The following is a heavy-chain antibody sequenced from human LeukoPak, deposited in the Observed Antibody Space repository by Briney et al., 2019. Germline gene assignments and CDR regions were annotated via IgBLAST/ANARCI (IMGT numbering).Heavy chain of an antibody. CDR1: GGTFSSYA. J-gene: IGHJ6*02. CDR3: ARYIAAAGTLYYYGMDV. Sequence: SVKVSCKASGGTFSSYAISWVRQAPGQGLEWVGGIIPIFGTANYAQKFQGRVTITADESTSTAYMELSSLRSEDTAVYYCARYIAAAGTLYYYGMDVWGQGTTVTVSS. V-gene: IGHV1-69*13. D-gene: IGHD6-13*01. CDR2: IIPIFGTA.